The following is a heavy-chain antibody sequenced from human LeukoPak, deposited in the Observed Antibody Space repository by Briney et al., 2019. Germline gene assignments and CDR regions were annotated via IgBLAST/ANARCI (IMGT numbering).Heavy chain of an antibody. J-gene: IGHJ3*02. Sequence: SETLSLTCTVSGASISGGSYYWGWIRQPAGKGLEWIERIYTTGSTNYNPSLKSRVTISVDTSKNQFSLELSSVTAADTAVYYCARSPGGSGTRAFDIWGQGTMVTVSS. CDR1: GASISGGSYY. V-gene: IGHV4-61*02. D-gene: IGHD3-10*01. CDR2: IYTTGST. CDR3: ARSPGGSGTRAFDI.